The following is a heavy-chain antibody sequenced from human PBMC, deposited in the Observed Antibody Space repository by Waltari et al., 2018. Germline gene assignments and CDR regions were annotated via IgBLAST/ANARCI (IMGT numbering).Heavy chain of an antibody. D-gene: IGHD2-2*01. CDR2: INHSGST. J-gene: IGHJ4*02. Sequence: QVQLQQWGAGLLKPSETLSLTCAVYGGSFSGYYWSWIRQPPGKGLEWIGEINHSGSTNYNPSLKSRVTISVDTAKNQFSLKLSSVTAADTAVYYCARAGGVVVPAALGDYWGQGTLVTVSS. V-gene: IGHV4-34*01. CDR3: ARAGGVVVPAALGDY. CDR1: GGSFSGYY.